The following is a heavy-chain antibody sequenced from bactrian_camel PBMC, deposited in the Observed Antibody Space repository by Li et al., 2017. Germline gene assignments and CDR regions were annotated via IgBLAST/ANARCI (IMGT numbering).Heavy chain of an antibody. CDR1: EFTYTPNC. CDR3: AADQWAFGLGNAYRY. V-gene: IGHV3S1*01. Sequence: HVQLVESGGGSVQAGGSLKVSCSVSEFTYTPNCVAWFRQGPGNEREWVAWIYISSGLTAHADRVQDRFTISRATAKDTVSLRMNSLKPEDTAMYYCAADQWAFGLGNAYRYWGQGTQVTVS. CDR2: IYISSGLT. D-gene: IGHD2*01. J-gene: IGHJ4*01.